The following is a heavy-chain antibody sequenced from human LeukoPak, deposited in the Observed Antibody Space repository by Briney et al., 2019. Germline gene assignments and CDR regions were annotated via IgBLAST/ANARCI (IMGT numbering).Heavy chain of an antibody. CDR3: ARDKSAYDSSGYV. CDR2: ISSSGNYI. Sequence: GGSLRLSCAASGFTFSSYNLNWVRQAPGKGLESVSSISSSGNYIYYADSVKGRFTISRDNAENSLYLQMNSLRAEDTAVYYCARDKSAYDSSGYVWGQGTLVTVSS. V-gene: IGHV3-21*01. J-gene: IGHJ4*02. CDR1: GFTFSSYN. D-gene: IGHD3-22*01.